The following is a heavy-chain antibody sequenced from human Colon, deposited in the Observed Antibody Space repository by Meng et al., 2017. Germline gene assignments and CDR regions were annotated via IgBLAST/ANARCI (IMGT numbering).Heavy chain of an antibody. V-gene: IGHV5-51*01. J-gene: IGHJ4*02. CDR1: GYSFTNYW. D-gene: IGHD3-10*01. Sequence: GESLKISCTASGYSFTNYWIGWVRQMPGKGLEWMGIIFPRDSEVNYNPSFEGQVTISADKSINAAYMQWTSLKASDNALYFCERQRGFGAYFDFWGQGTLVTVSS. CDR2: IFPRDSEV. CDR3: ERQRGFGAYFDF.